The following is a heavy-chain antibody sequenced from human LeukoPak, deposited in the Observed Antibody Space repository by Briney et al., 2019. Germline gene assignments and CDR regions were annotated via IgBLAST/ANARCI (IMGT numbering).Heavy chain of an antibody. CDR2: ISWNSGSI. CDR1: GFTFDDYA. Sequence: GGSLRLSCAASGFTFDDYAMHWVRQAPGKGLEWVSGISWNSGSIGYADSVKGRFTISRDNAKNSLYLQMNSLRAEDMALYYCAKVGRVAVALGYFDLWGRGTLVTVSS. V-gene: IGHV3-9*03. D-gene: IGHD6-19*01. J-gene: IGHJ2*01. CDR3: AKVGRVAVALGYFDL.